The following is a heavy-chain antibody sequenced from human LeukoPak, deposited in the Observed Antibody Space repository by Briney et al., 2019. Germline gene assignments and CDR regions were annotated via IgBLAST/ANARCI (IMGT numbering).Heavy chain of an antibody. J-gene: IGHJ6*04. D-gene: IGHD3-10*01. Sequence: SETLSLTCTVSGGSISSYYWSWIRHPPGKGLEWIGYIYYSWSTNYNPSLKSRVTISVDTSKNQFSLKLSSATAADTAVYYCARGQRSDAGWGLYYYYYHIDVWGKGTTVTVSS. CDR1: GGSISSYY. CDR2: IYYSWST. CDR3: ARGQRSDAGWGLYYYYYHIDV. V-gene: IGHV4-59*01.